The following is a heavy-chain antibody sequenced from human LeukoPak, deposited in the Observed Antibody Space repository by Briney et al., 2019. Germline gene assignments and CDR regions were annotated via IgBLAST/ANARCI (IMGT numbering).Heavy chain of an antibody. CDR2: IRSKAYGGTT. D-gene: IGHD5-12*01. V-gene: IGHV3-49*04. J-gene: IGHJ6*04. CDR1: GFTFGDYA. Sequence: GGSLRLSCTASGFTFGDYAMSWVRQAPGKGLEWVGFIRSKAYGGTTEYAASVKGRFTISGDDSKSIAYLQMNSLKTEDTAVYYCTSGPSGYLYYYYGMDVWGKGTTVTVSS. CDR3: TSGPSGYLYYYYGMDV.